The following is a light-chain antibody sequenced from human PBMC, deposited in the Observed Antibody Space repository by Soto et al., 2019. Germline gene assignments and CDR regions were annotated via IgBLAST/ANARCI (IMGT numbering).Light chain of an antibody. CDR2: VGTGGIVG. CDR3: RADHGSGSNFVPNV. J-gene: IGLJ6*01. CDR1: SGYSNYK. Sequence: QSVLTQPPSASASLGASVTLTCTLSSGYSNYKVDWYQQRPGKGPRFVMRVGTGGIVGSKGDGIPDRFSVLGSGLNRYLTIKNIQDEDESDYHCRADHGSGSNFVPNVFGSGTQLTVL. V-gene: IGLV9-49*01.